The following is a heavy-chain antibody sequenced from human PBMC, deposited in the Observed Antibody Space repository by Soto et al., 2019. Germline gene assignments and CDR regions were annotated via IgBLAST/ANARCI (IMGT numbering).Heavy chain of an antibody. CDR3: ARDGWTGGDGYNYVFDY. CDR2: IYHSGST. J-gene: IGHJ4*02. V-gene: IGHV4-4*02. Sequence: PSETLSLTCAVSGGSISSSTWWSWVRQPPGKGLEWIGEIYHSGSTNYNPSLKSRVTISVDKSKNQFSLKLSSVTAADTAVYYCARDGWTGGDGYNYVFDYWGQGTLVTVS. D-gene: IGHD5-12*01. CDR1: GGSISSSTW.